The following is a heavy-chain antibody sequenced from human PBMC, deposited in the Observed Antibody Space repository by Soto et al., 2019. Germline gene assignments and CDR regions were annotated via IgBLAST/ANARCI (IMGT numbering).Heavy chain of an antibody. V-gene: IGHV3-23*01. CDR1: GFTFSSYA. CDR2: ISGSGGST. D-gene: IGHD4-17*01. Sequence: GGSLRLSCAASGFTFSSYAMSWVRQAPGKGLEWVSAISGSGGSTYYADSVKGRFTISRDNSKNTLYLQMNSLRAEDTAVYYCAKERTDYGDYGHAFDIWGQGTMVTVSS. J-gene: IGHJ3*02. CDR3: AKERTDYGDYGHAFDI.